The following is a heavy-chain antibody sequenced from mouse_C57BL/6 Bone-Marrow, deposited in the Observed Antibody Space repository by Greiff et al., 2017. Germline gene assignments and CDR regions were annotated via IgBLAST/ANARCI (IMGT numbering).Heavy chain of an antibody. CDR3: ARHDPSAY. CDR1: GYTFTSYG. Sequence: LVESGAELARPGASVKLSCKASGYTFTSYGISWVKQRTGQGLEWIGEIYPRSGNTYYNEKFKGKATLTADKSSSTAYMELRSLTSEDSAVYFCARHDPSAYWGQGTLVTVSA. CDR2: IYPRSGNT. J-gene: IGHJ3*01. V-gene: IGHV1-81*01. D-gene: IGHD2-10*02.